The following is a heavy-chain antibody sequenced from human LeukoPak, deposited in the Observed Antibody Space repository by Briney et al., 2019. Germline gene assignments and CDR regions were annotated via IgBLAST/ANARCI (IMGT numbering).Heavy chain of an antibody. CDR2: IYYSGST. V-gene: IGHV4-59*08. Sequence: PSETLSLTCTVSGGSISSYYWSWIRQPPGKGLEWIGYIYYSGSTNYNPSLKSRVTISVDTSKNQFSLKLSSVTAADTAVYYCARHGTYFDWLLSTSIGAFDIWGQGTMVTVSS. CDR1: GGSISSYY. CDR3: ARHGTYFDWLLSTSIGAFDI. D-gene: IGHD3-9*01. J-gene: IGHJ3*02.